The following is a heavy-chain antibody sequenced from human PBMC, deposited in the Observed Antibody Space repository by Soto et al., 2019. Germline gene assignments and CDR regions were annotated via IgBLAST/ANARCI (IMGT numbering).Heavy chain of an antibody. CDR2: IYYSGST. D-gene: IGHD3-22*01. CDR1: GGSISSYY. CDR3: ARWNYYDSSGYNWFDP. V-gene: IGHV4-59*01. Sequence: TSETLSLTCTVSGGSISSYYWSWIRQPPGKGLEWIGYIYYSGSTNYNPSLKSRVTISVDTSKNQFSLKLSSVTAADTAVYYCARWNYYDSSGYNWFDPWGQGTLVTVSS. J-gene: IGHJ5*02.